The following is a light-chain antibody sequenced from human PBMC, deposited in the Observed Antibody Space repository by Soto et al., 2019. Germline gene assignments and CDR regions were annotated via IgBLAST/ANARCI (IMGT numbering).Light chain of an antibody. J-gene: IGKJ4*01. Sequence: PGERATLSCRASQSISSYLAWYQQKPGQAPRLLIYDASNRATGIPARFSGSGSGTDFTLTISSLEPEDFAVYYCQQRSNWPTFGGGTKVEIK. CDR1: QSISSY. CDR3: QQRSNWPT. CDR2: DAS. V-gene: IGKV3-11*01.